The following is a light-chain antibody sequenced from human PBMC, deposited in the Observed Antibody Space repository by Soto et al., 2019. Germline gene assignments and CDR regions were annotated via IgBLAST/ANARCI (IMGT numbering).Light chain of an antibody. CDR3: QSYDGSLNAWV. J-gene: IGLJ3*02. V-gene: IGLV1-40*01. CDR1: SSNIGAGYD. Sequence: QSVLTQPPSVSGAPGQRVTISCTGRSSNIGAGYDVHWYQQLPGTAPKLLIFAYTSRPSGVPARFSGSKSGTSASLAITGLQAEDEADYYCQSYDGSLNAWVFGGGTKLTVL. CDR2: AYT.